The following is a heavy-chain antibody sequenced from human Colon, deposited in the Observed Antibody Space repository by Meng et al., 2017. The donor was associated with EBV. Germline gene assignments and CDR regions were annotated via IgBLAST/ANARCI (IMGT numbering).Heavy chain of an antibody. J-gene: IGHJ4*02. CDR1: GDSVASTGAD. Sequence: QDHPHPLAPRIVTPSQTLSRTRALSGDSVASTGADWNWIRQSPSRGLEWLGRTYYRSKWYNDYAVSVKGRIAINPDTSKNQFFLQLNSVTPEDTAVYYCARDYGTSRPFEYWGQGILVTVSS. CDR2: TYYRSKWYN. CDR3: ARDYGTSRPFEY. V-gene: IGHV6-1*01. D-gene: IGHD1/OR15-1a*01.